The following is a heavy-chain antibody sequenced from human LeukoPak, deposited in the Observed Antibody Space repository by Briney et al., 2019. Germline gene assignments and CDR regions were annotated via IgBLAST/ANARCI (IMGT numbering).Heavy chain of an antibody. V-gene: IGHV3-53*01. CDR3: ARELWFGEYSWFDP. Sequence: GGSLRLSCAASGFTVSNNYMAWVRQAPGKGLEWVSIIYGSGSTYYADSVKGRFTISRDNSKNTLYLQMNNLRAEDTAVYYCARELWFGEYSWFDPWGQGTLVTVSS. CDR1: GFTVSNNY. J-gene: IGHJ5*02. D-gene: IGHD3-10*01. CDR2: IYGSGST.